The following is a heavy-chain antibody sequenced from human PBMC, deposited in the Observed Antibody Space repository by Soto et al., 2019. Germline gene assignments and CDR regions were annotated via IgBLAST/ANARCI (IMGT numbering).Heavy chain of an antibody. V-gene: IGHV3-30-3*01. CDR1: GFTFSSYA. J-gene: IGHJ4*02. D-gene: IGHD3-16*01. CDR2: ISYDGSNK. CDR3: ARDDLGHYFDY. Sequence: QVQLVESGGGVVQPGRSLRLSCAASGFTFSSYAMHWVRQAPGKGLERVAVISYDGSNKYYADSVKGRFTISRDNSKNTLYLQMNSLRAEDTAVYYCARDDLGHYFDYWGQGTLVTVSS.